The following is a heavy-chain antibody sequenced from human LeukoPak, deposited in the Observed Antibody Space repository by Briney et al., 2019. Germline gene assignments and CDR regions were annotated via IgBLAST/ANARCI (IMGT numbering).Heavy chain of an antibody. CDR2: FDPEDGET. CDR3: ARVGQSIAVAVPFDY. CDR1: GYTLTELS. D-gene: IGHD6-19*01. Sequence: ASVKVSCKVSGYTLTELSMHWVRQAPRKGLEWMGGFDPEDGETIYAQKFQSRVTMTEDTSTDTAYMELSSLRSEDTAVYYCARVGQSIAVAVPFDYWGQGTLVTVSS. J-gene: IGHJ4*02. V-gene: IGHV1-24*01.